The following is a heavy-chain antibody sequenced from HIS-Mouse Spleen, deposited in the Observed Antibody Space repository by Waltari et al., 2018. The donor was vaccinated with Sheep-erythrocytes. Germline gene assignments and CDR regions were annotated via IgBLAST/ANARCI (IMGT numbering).Heavy chain of an antibody. CDR2: INHSGST. CDR1: GGSFSGYD. Sequence: QVQLQQWGAGLLKPSETLSLTCAVYGGSFSGYDWGWIRQPPGKGLEWIGEINHSGSTNYNPSLKSRVTISVDTSKNQFSLKLSSVTAADTAVYYCALSVDLAGAFDIWGQGTMVTISS. J-gene: IGHJ3*02. V-gene: IGHV4-34*01. D-gene: IGHD6-19*01. CDR3: ALSVDLAGAFDI.